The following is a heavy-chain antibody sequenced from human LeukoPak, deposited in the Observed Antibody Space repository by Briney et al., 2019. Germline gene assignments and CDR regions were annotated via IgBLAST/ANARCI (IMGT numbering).Heavy chain of an antibody. J-gene: IGHJ2*01. CDR2: ISINGGTT. CDR3: AKGYSSSWYWYFDL. Sequence: GRSLRLSCAAPGFTFSSYAMHWVRQAPGKGLEYVSAISINGGTTYYANSVKGRFTISRDNSKNTLYLQMGSLRAEDMAVYYCAKGYSSSWYWYFDLWGRGTLVTVSS. CDR1: GFTFSSYA. V-gene: IGHV3-64*01. D-gene: IGHD6-13*01.